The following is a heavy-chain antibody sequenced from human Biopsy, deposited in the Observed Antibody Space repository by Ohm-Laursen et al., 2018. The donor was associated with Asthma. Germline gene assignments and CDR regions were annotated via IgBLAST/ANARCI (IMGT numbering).Heavy chain of an antibody. CDR1: GFAVSRDY. V-gene: IGHV3-53*01. CDR3: ARGDSSNWSHYYFDY. J-gene: IGHJ4*02. CDR2: IYSGGTP. Sequence: SLRLSCAAPGFAVSRDYMFWVRQAPGKGLEWVSVIYSGGTPHTADSVRGRFTISRGYSKNTLYLQMHSLRAEDTAVYYCARGDSSNWSHYYFDYWGQGTLVTVSS. D-gene: IGHD3-22*01.